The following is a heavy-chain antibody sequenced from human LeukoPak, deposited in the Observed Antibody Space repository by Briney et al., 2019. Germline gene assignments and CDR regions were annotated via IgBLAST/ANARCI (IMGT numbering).Heavy chain of an antibody. D-gene: IGHD6-13*01. V-gene: IGHV1-8*02. J-gene: IGHJ3*02. Sequence: ASVKVSCKASGYTFTGYYMHWVRQAPGQGLEWMGWMNPNSGNTGYAQKFQGRVTMTRNTSISTAYMELSSLRSEDTAVYYCARGSSSWHDAFDIWGQGTMVTVSS. CDR1: GYTFTGYY. CDR3: ARGSSSWHDAFDI. CDR2: MNPNSGNT.